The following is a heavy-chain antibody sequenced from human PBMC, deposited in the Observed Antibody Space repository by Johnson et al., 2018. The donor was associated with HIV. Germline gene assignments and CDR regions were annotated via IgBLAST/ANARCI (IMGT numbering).Heavy chain of an antibody. D-gene: IGHD6-6*01. V-gene: IGHV3-23*04. CDR3: ARRGARIVRGGAFDF. Sequence: VQLVESGGGLVQPGGSLRLSCGASAFTFSSNDMKWVRQAPGKGLEWVSPISGSDHSTYYADSVRGRFTISRDNAKNSLYLQMNSLRGEDTAVYYCARRGARIVRGGAFDFWGQGTMVTVSS. CDR2: ISGSDHST. CDR1: AFTFSSND. J-gene: IGHJ3*01.